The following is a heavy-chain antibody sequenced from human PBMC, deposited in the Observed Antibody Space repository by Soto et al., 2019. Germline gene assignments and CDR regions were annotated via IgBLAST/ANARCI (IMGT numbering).Heavy chain of an antibody. Sequence: PGGSLRLSCAASGFTFSSYGMHWVRQAPGKGLEWVAVISYDGSNKYYADSVKGRFTISRDNSKNTLYLQMNSLRAEDTAVYYWAKVGSSGYSITGRNFDYWGQGTLVTVSS. CDR2: ISYDGSNK. J-gene: IGHJ4*02. CDR1: GFTFSSYG. D-gene: IGHD3-22*01. V-gene: IGHV3-30*18. CDR3: AKVGSSGYSITGRNFDY.